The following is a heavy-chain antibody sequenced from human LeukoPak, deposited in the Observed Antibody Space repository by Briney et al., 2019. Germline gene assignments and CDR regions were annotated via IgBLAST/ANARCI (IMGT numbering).Heavy chain of an antibody. D-gene: IGHD3-9*01. CDR1: GFTFSSYA. J-gene: IGHJ4*02. CDR3: ARATPNYDILTGYYGY. Sequence: GGSLRLSCAASGFTFSSYAMHWVRQAPGKGLEWVAVISYDGSNKYYADSVKGRFTISRDNSKNTLYLQMNSLRAEDTAVYYCARATPNYDILTGYYGYWGQGTLVTVSS. V-gene: IGHV3-30*04. CDR2: ISYDGSNK.